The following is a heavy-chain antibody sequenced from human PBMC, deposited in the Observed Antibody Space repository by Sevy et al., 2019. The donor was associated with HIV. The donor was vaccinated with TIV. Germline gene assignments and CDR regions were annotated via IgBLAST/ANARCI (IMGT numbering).Heavy chain of an antibody. V-gene: IGHV3-30*04. CDR2: ISYDGSNT. CDR1: GFTFSTYA. Sequence: GESLKISCAASGFTFSTYAMHWVRQAPGKGLEWVAVISYDGSNTYYADSVKGRFTISRDSSKNILYLQMNSLRAEDTALYFCARDGGYDSRGYDLSNYWGQGTLVTVSS. J-gene: IGHJ4*02. D-gene: IGHD3-22*01. CDR3: ARDGGYDSRGYDLSNY.